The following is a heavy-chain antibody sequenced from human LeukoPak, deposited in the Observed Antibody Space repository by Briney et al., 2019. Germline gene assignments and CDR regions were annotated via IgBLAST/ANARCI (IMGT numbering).Heavy chain of an antibody. CDR1: GFTFSSYA. Sequence: GGSLRLSCAASGFTFSSYAMSWVRQAPGKGLEWVSAISGSGGSTYYADSVKGRFTISRDNSKNTLYLQVNSLRAEDTAVYYCAKRVVHDYYYYGMDVWGKGTTVTVSS. D-gene: IGHD5/OR15-5a*01. V-gene: IGHV3-23*01. J-gene: IGHJ6*04. CDR2: ISGSGGST. CDR3: AKRVVHDYYYYGMDV.